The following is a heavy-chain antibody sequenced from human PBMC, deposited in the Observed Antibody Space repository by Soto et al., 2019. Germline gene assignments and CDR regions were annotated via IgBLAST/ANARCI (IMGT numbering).Heavy chain of an antibody. CDR3: ARDDKGVSAAMLY. Sequence: SETLSLTCTVSGDSVSGYYWYWIRQPAGKGLEWIGRVYTSGITNYSPSLKSRVTMSVDTSKNQFSLKLTSVTAADTAVYYCARDDKGVSAAMLYWGQGTLVTVSS. D-gene: IGHD2-2*01. V-gene: IGHV4-4*07. CDR2: VYTSGIT. J-gene: IGHJ4*02. CDR1: GDSVSGYY.